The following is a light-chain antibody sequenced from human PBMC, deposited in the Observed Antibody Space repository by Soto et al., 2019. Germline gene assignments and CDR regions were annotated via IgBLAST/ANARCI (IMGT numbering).Light chain of an antibody. CDR2: GAS. V-gene: IGKV3-15*01. Sequence: EIVMTQSPATLSVSQGERATLSCRASQSVGNNLAWYQQKPGQPPGLLIYGASTRATGIPARFSGSGSGTEFTLTISSLQSEDFAVYYCQHYNNWLSWTFGQGTKVDVK. J-gene: IGKJ1*01. CDR3: QHYNNWLSWT. CDR1: QSVGNN.